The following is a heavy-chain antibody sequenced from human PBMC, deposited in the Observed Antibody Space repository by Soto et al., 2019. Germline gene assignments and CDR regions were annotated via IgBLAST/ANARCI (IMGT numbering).Heavy chain of an antibody. J-gene: IGHJ4*02. Sequence: PGGSLRLSCAASGFTFSSYAMSWVRQAPGKGLEWVSAISGSGGSTYYADSVEGRFTISRDNSKNTLYLQMNSLRAEDTAVYYCAKDGSGSYLTPAYYFDYWGQGTLVTV. CDR3: AKDGSGSYLTPAYYFDY. CDR1: GFTFSSYA. V-gene: IGHV3-23*01. D-gene: IGHD1-26*01. CDR2: ISGSGGST.